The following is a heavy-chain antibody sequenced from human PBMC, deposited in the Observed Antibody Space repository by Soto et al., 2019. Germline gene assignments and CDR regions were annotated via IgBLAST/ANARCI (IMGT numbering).Heavy chain of an antibody. CDR1: GFTFSDHA. Sequence: QVQLVASGGGVVQPGTSLRLSCEASGFTFSDHAMHWVRQAPGKGLEWVAVVWFDVGNKFYTDSVKGRFTISRDNSKNTLFLQMNSLRVVDTAVYYCARAPAGDYTLYHYYTMDVWGQGTPVTVSS. J-gene: IGHJ6*02. CDR3: ARAPAGDYTLYHYYTMDV. CDR2: VWFDVGNK. D-gene: IGHD4-17*01. V-gene: IGHV3-33*01.